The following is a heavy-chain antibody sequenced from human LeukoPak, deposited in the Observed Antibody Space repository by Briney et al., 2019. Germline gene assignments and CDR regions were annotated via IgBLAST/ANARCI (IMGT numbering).Heavy chain of an antibody. J-gene: IGHJ4*02. CDR1: GFTFSSYS. V-gene: IGHV3-48*04. CDR3: ARDIYYDSSGYYGSVY. Sequence: GGSLRLSCAASGFTFSSYSTNWVRQAPGKGLEWVSYISSSSTIYYADSVKGRFTISRDNAKNSLYLQMNSLRAEDTAVYYCARDIYYDSSGYYGSVYWGQGTLVTVSS. CDR2: ISSSSTI. D-gene: IGHD3-22*01.